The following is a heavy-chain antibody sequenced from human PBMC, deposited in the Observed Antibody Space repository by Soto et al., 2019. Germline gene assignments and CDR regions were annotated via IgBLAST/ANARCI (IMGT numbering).Heavy chain of an antibody. CDR1: GFTFSSYA. D-gene: IGHD6-19*01. CDR3: AKERSSGWSFDY. CDR2: ISGSGVST. J-gene: IGHJ4*02. V-gene: IGHV3-23*01. Sequence: GGSLRLSCAASGFTFSSYAMSWVRQAPGKGLEWVSAISGSGVSTYYADSVKGRFTISRDNSKNTLYLQMNSLRAEDTAVFYCAKERSSGWSFDYWGQGTLVTVSS.